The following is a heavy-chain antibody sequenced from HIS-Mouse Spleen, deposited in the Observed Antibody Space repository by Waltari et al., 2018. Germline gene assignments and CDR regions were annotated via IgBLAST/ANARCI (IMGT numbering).Heavy chain of an antibody. D-gene: IGHD4-4*01. J-gene: IGHJ4*02. Sequence: QLQLQESGSGLVKPSQTLSLTCAVPGGSISSGGYSGSWIRQPPGKGLEWIGYIYHSGSTYYNPSLKSRVTISVDRSKNQFSLKLSSVTAADTAVYYCARGPGPFDYSFDYWGQGTLVTVSS. CDR2: IYHSGST. CDR3: ARGPGPFDYSFDY. V-gene: IGHV4-30-2*01. CDR1: GGSISSGGYS.